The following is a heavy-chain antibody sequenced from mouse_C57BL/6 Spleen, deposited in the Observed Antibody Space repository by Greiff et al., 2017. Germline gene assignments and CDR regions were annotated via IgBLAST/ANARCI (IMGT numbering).Heavy chain of an antibody. CDR3: ARAQIYYGYDVGLFFDY. Sequence: VKLQQSGPELVKPGASVKISCKASGYAFSSSWMNWVKQRPGKGLEWIGRIYPGDGDTNYNGKFKGKATLTADKSSSTAYMQLSSLTSEDSAVYFCARAQIYYGYDVGLFFDYWGQGTTLTVSS. CDR1: GYAFSSSW. D-gene: IGHD2-2*01. V-gene: IGHV1-82*01. J-gene: IGHJ2*01. CDR2: IYPGDGDT.